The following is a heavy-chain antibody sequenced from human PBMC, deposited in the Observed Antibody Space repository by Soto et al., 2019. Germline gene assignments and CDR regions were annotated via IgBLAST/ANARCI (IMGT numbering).Heavy chain of an antibody. CDR1: GFTFRNYG. CDR2: IKQDGEKT. CDR3: SRDLNYGHDY. J-gene: IGHJ4*02. Sequence: GGSLRLSCAASGFTFRNYGMNWVRQAPGKGLEWVADIKQDGEKTYYVASVKGRFTISRDNAEKSLHLQMNSLTAEDTAIYYCSRDLNYGHDYWGQGTLVTVSS. D-gene: IGHD4-17*01. V-gene: IGHV3-7*01.